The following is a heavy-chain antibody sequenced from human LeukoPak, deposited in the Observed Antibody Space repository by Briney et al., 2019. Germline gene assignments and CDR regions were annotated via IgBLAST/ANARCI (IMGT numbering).Heavy chain of an antibody. J-gene: IGHJ4*02. CDR3: ARHSTFFGVVIIKGRVRGPFDY. CDR2: IHHSGTT. CDR1: GYSVDSGYF. V-gene: IGHV4-38-2*02. Sequence: SETLSLTCSVSGYSVDSGYFWGWIRQPPGKGLEWIGNIHHSGTTYYNPSLKSRVTISVDTSKNQFSLKLSSVTAADTAVYYCARHSTFFGVVIIKGRVRGPFDYWGQGTLVTVSS. D-gene: IGHD3-3*01.